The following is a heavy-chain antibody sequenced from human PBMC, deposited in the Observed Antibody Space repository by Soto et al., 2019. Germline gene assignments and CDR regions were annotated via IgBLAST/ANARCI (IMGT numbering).Heavy chain of an antibody. CDR1: GYTFTSYY. Sequence: VSCKASGYTFTSYYMHWVRQAPGQGLEWMGIINPSGGSTSYAQKFQGRVTITADKSTSTAYMELSSLRSEDTAVYYCASGYYYDSSGYSSPGFDYWGQGTLVTVSS. D-gene: IGHD3-22*01. J-gene: IGHJ4*02. CDR3: ASGYYYDSSGYSSPGFDY. CDR2: INPSGGST. V-gene: IGHV1-46*01.